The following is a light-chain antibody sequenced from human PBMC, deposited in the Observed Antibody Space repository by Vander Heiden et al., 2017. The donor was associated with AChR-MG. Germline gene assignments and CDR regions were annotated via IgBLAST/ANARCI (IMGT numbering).Light chain of an antibody. CDR3: QQLNSYPRVT. CDR2: AAS. V-gene: IGKV1-9*01. J-gene: IGKJ3*01. CDR1: QGVSRY. Sequence: DIQLTQSPSFLSASVGDRVTISCRASQGVSRYLAWYQQKPGKAPKLLIYAASTLQSGVPSRFSSSGSGTEFTLTISSLQPEDFATYFCQQLNSYPRVTFGPGTRVDIK.